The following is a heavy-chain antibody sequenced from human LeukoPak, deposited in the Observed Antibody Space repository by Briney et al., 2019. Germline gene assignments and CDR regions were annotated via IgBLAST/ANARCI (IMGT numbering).Heavy chain of an antibody. CDR1: GDSVSSNTAP. Sequence: SQTLSLTCAIFGDSVSSNTAPWTWIRQSPSRGLEWLGRTYYRSKWYNDYAMSLRSRMVFNPDTSKNQFSLQLNSLTPEDTAVYFCARGRAVAGIPFDFWGQGILVTVSS. J-gene: IGHJ4*02. CDR3: ARGRAVAGIPFDF. CDR2: TYYRSKWYN. V-gene: IGHV6-1*01. D-gene: IGHD6-19*01.